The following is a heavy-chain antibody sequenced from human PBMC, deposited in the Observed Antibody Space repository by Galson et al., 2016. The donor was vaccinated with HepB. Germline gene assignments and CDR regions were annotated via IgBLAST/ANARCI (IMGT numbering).Heavy chain of an antibody. CDR2: VSGYNANT. J-gene: IGHJ5*02. Sequence: SVKVSCKAPYNTFSNFGLHWVRQAPGQGLEWMGCVSGYNANTVYAQKFQGRVTITTDTSTTTAYMELRSLRSDDTAMSYCSRDSLLFLVLPTADWFDPWGQGTLVIVSS. D-gene: IGHD3-3*01. CDR3: SRDSLLFLVLPTADWFDP. CDR1: YNTFSNFG. V-gene: IGHV1-18*01.